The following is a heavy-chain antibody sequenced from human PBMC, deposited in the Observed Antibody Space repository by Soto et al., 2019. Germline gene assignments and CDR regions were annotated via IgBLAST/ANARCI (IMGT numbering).Heavy chain of an antibody. CDR2: IYYSGST. Sequence: SETLSLTCTVSGGSISSYYWSWIRQPPGKGLEWIGYIYYSGSTNYNPSLKSRVTISVDTSKNQFSLKLSSVTAADTAVYYCARHPILMSGREYSGYEVGYYYYYMDVWGKGTTVTVSS. CDR3: ARHPILMSGREYSGYEVGYYYYYMDV. J-gene: IGHJ6*03. D-gene: IGHD5-12*01. CDR1: GGSISSYY. V-gene: IGHV4-59*08.